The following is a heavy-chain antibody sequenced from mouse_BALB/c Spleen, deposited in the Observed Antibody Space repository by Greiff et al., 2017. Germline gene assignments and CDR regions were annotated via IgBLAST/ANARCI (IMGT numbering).Heavy chain of an antibody. CDR1: GFTFSSYA. D-gene: IGHD2-14*01. CDR2: ISSGGSYT. Sequence: EVNVVESGGGLVKPGGSLKLSCAASGFTFSSYAMSWVRQSPEKRLEWVAEISSGGSYTYYPDTVTGRFTISRDNAKNTLYLEMSSLRSEDTAMYYCARGAYRYDDYYAMDYWGQGTSVTVSS. CDR3: ARGAYRYDDYYAMDY. V-gene: IGHV5-9-4*01. J-gene: IGHJ4*01.